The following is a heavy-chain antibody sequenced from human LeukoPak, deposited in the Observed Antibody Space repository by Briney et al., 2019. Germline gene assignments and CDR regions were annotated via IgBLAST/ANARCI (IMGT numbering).Heavy chain of an antibody. Sequence: KPSETLSLTCTVSGGSISNYFRSWIRQPPGKGLEWIGFITYSGSTDHNPSLKSRVTISVDASKNQFSLKLSSVTAADTAVYYCARVATIFGVPHIIADWGQGTLVTVSS. CDR1: GGSISNYF. CDR3: ARVATIFGVPHIIAD. D-gene: IGHD3-3*01. CDR2: ITYSGST. J-gene: IGHJ4*02. V-gene: IGHV4-59*12.